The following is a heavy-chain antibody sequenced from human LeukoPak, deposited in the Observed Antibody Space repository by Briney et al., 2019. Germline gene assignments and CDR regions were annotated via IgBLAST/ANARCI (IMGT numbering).Heavy chain of an antibody. J-gene: IGHJ4*02. V-gene: IGHV3-64*01. CDR3: ARDTGFWSGLDY. D-gene: IGHD3-3*01. CDR1: GFTFSSYA. CDR2: ISSNGGST. Sequence: PGGSLRLSCAASGFTFSSYAMHWVRQAPGKGLEYVSAISSNGGSTYYANSVKGSFTISRDNSKNTLYLQMGSLRAEDMAVYYCARDTGFWSGLDYWGQGTLVTVSS.